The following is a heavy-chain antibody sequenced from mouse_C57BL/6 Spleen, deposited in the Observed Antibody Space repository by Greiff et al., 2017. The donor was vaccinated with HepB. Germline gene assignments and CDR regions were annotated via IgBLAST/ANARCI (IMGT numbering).Heavy chain of an antibody. CDR3: ASSWTSTVVAYY. CDR1: GYTFTSYW. J-gene: IGHJ2*01. V-gene: IGHV1-55*01. D-gene: IGHD1-1*01. CDR2: IYPGSGST. Sequence: VQLQQSGAELVKPGASVKMSCKASGYTFTSYWITWVKQRPGQGLEWIGDIYPGSGSTNYNEKFKSKATLTVDTSSSTAYMQLSSRTSEDSAVYYCASSWTSTVVAYYWNQGTTLTDSS.